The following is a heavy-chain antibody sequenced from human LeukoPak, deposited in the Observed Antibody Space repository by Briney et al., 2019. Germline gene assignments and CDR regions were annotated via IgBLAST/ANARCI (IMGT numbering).Heavy chain of an antibody. CDR3: ARDNWGASDDYGDYFGMDV. V-gene: IGHV3-30*04. D-gene: IGHD4-17*01. J-gene: IGHJ6*02. Sequence: PGGPLRLSCAASGFTFSSYAMHWVRQAPGKGLVGVAVISYDGSNKYYADSVKGRFTISRDNSKNTLYLQMNSLRAEDTAVYYCARDNWGASDDYGDYFGMDVWGQGTTVTVSS. CDR1: GFTFSSYA. CDR2: ISYDGSNK.